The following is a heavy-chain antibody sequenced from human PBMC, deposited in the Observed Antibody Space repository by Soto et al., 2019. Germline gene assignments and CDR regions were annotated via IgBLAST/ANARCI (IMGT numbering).Heavy chain of an antibody. CDR1: GGSFSGYY. CDR2: INHSGST. CDR3: ASERPDYDSSGYRGYFDY. V-gene: IGHV4-34*01. D-gene: IGHD3-22*01. J-gene: IGHJ4*02. Sequence: SETLSLTCAVYGGSFSGYYWSWIRQPPGKGLEWIGEINHSGSTNYNPSLKSRVTISVDTSKNHFSLKLSSVTAADTAVYYCASERPDYDSSGYRGYFDYWGQGTLVTVSS.